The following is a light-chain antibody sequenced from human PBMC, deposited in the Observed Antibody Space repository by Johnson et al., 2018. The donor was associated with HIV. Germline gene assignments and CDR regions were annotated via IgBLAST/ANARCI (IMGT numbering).Light chain of an antibody. Sequence: QSVLTQPPSVSAAPGQKVTISCSGSSSNIGNNYVSWYQQLPGTAPKLLIYENNKRPSGIPDRFSCSKSGTSATLGITGLQTWDEADYYCGTWDTSLSAGGFFGAGTKVTVL. CDR3: GTWDTSLSAGGF. CDR2: ENN. J-gene: IGLJ1*01. CDR1: SSNIGNNY. V-gene: IGLV1-51*02.